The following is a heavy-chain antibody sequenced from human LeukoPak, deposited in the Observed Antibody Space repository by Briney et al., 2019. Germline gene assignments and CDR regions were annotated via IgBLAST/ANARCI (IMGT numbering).Heavy chain of an antibody. CDR3: AREVSEGFDF. J-gene: IGHJ4*02. CDR1: GFTFSGYS. D-gene: IGHD3-22*01. Sequence: GGSLRLSCTASGFTFSGYSMNWIRQAPGKGLEWVSSFGTRSTSVYHTGSVKGRFAISRDNAKNSLYLQMNSLRAEDTALYYCAREVSEGFDFWGQGTLVTVSS. CDR2: FGTRSTSV. V-gene: IGHV3-21*01.